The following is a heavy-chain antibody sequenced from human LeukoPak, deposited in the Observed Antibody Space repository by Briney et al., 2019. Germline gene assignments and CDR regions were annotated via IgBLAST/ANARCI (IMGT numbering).Heavy chain of an antibody. CDR3: ARGSTYYDFWSGPDY. V-gene: IGHV3-74*01. D-gene: IGHD3-3*01. J-gene: IGHJ4*02. CDR2: INTDGSST. Sequence: GGSLRLSCAASGFTFSSYWMHWVRQAPGKGLVWVSRINTDGSSTSYADSVKGRFTISRDNAKNTLYLQMNSLRAEDTAVYYCARGSTYYDFWSGPDYWGQGTLVTVSS. CDR1: GFTFSSYW.